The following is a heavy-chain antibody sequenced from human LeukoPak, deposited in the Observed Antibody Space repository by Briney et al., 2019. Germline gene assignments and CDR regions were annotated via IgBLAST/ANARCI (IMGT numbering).Heavy chain of an antibody. J-gene: IGHJ4*02. CDR3: ARGPNGDLDY. V-gene: IGHV4-59*02. D-gene: IGHD4-17*01. Sequence: GSLRLSCAASGFTVSSNYMSWVRQAPGKGLEWIGYIYYSGSTNYNPSLKSRVTISVDTSKNQFSLKLSSVTAADTAVYYCARGPNGDLDYWGQGTLVTVSS. CDR2: IYYSGST. CDR1: GFTVSSNY.